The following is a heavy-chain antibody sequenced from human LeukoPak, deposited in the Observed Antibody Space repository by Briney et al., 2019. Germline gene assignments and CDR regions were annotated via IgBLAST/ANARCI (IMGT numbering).Heavy chain of an antibody. CDR2: ISGGGGST. CDR1: GLTFSNYA. Sequence: GGSLRLSCAASGLTFSNYAMSWVRQAPGKGLEWVSTISGGGGSTFYADSVKGRFTISRDNSKNTLYLQMNSLRAEDTAMYYCAKDLGITPAWGQGTLVTVSS. CDR3: AKDLGITPA. J-gene: IGHJ5*02. D-gene: IGHD2-15*01. V-gene: IGHV3-23*01.